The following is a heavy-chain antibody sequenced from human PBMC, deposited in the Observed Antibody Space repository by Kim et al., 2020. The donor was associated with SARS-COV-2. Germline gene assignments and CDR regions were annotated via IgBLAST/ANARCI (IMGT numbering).Heavy chain of an antibody. V-gene: IGHV1-46*01. CDR3: ARDPDLYYYDSRLDY. J-gene: IGHJ4*02. D-gene: IGHD3-22*01. Sequence: QKFQGRVTMTRDTSTSTVYMELSSLRSEDTAVYYCARDPDLYYYDSRLDYWGQGTLVTVSS.